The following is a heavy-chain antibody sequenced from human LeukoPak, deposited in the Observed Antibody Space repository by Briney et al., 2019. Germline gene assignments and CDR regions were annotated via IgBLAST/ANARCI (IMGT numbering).Heavy chain of an antibody. CDR3: ARDRSYYMDV. Sequence: SETLSLTCTVSGGSISSYYWSWIWQPPGEGLEWIGYIYYSGSTNYNPSLKSRVTISEDTSKNQFSLKLSSVTAADTAVYYCARDRSYYMDVWGKGTTVTISS. CDR1: GGSISSYY. CDR2: IYYSGST. V-gene: IGHV4-59*01. J-gene: IGHJ6*03.